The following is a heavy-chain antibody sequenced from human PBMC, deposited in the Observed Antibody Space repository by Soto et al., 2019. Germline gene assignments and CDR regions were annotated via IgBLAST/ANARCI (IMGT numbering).Heavy chain of an antibody. CDR3: ARTSSSSWYYYFDY. J-gene: IGHJ4*02. V-gene: IGHV4-39*01. CDR2: IYYSGST. D-gene: IGHD6-13*01. CDR1: GGSISSSSYY. Sequence: QLQLQESGPGLVKPSETLSLTCTVSGGSISSSSYYWGWIRQPPGKGLEWIGSIYYSGSTYYNPSLKSRVTISVDTSKNQFSLKLSSVTAADTAVYYCARTSSSSWYYYFDYWGQGTLVTVSS.